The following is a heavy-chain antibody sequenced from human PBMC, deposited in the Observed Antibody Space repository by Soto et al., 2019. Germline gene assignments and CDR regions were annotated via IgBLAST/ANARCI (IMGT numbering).Heavy chain of an antibody. J-gene: IGHJ1*01. Sequence: EVQLVESGGGLVQPGRSLRLSCAASGFTFDDYAMHWVRQAPGKGLEWVSGISWNSGSIGYADSVKGRFTISRDNAKNTLYLQMNSLRAEDTALYYCAKVPASRAPITGYFQHWGQGTLVTVSS. D-gene: IGHD3-10*01. CDR3: AKVPASRAPITGYFQH. V-gene: IGHV3-9*01. CDR1: GFTFDDYA. CDR2: ISWNSGSI.